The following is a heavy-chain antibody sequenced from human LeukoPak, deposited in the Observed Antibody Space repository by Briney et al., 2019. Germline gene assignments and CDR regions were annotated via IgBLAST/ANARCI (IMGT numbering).Heavy chain of an antibody. CDR2: INHSGST. CDR1: GGSFSGYY. V-gene: IGHV4-34*01. Sequence: PSETLSLTCAVYGGSFSGYYWSWIRQPPGKGLEWIGEINHSGSTNYNPSLKSRVTISVDTSKNQFSLKLSSVTAADTAVYYCARGLLYGYDFWSGSLGYYVDVWGKGTTVTVSS. D-gene: IGHD3-3*01. J-gene: IGHJ6*03. CDR3: ARGLLYGYDFWSGSLGYYVDV.